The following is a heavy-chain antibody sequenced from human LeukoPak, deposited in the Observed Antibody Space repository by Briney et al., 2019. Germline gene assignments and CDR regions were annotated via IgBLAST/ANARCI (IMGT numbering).Heavy chain of an antibody. V-gene: IGHV3-23*01. Sequence: GGSLRLSCAASGLTFSTYAMSWVRQAPGKGLEWVSAISGGGGSTHYADSVKGRSTISRDNSKNTPFLQMSSLRADDTAIYYCAKHYDISGYYPYWGQGTLVTVSS. J-gene: IGHJ4*02. CDR3: AKHYDISGYYPY. D-gene: IGHD3-22*01. CDR2: ISGGGGST. CDR1: GLTFSTYA.